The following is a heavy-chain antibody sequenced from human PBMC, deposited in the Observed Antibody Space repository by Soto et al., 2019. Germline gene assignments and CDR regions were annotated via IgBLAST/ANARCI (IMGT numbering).Heavy chain of an antibody. D-gene: IGHD6-13*01. CDR1: GFTFSNYA. Sequence: EVQLLESGGGLVQPGGSLRLSCAASGFTFSNYAVTWVRQAPGKGLEWVSTISGSGGSTYYADSVKGRFTISRDNSKNSLYLQMNSLRAGDTAVYYCAKDQGSSWYEIDSWGQGTLVTVSS. CDR3: AKDQGSSWYEIDS. CDR2: ISGSGGST. V-gene: IGHV3-23*01. J-gene: IGHJ4*02.